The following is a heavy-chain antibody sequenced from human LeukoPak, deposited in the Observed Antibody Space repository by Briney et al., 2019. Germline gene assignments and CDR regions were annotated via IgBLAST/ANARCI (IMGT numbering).Heavy chain of an antibody. D-gene: IGHD6-13*01. CDR3: AKSVSSSPDAFDI. Sequence: GGSLRLSCAASGFTVSSNYMSWVRQAPGKGLEWVSAISGSGGSTYYADSVKGRFTISRDNSKNTLYLQMNSLRAEDTAVYYCAKSVSSSPDAFDIWGQGTMVTVSS. J-gene: IGHJ3*02. CDR1: GFTVSSNY. V-gene: IGHV3-23*01. CDR2: ISGSGGST.